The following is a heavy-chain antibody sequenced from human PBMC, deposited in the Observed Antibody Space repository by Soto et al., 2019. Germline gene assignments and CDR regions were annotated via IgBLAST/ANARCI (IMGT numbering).Heavy chain of an antibody. CDR2: ISDDGVSK. Sequence: GGSLRLSCAASGFTFSNYGMHWVRQAPGKGLEWVAVISDDGVSKYYADSVQGRFTISRDNSESAVFLQMNSLRPDDTALYFCARAYYFGSGTSYTLYYWGQGTQVTVSS. CDR1: GFTFSNYG. CDR3: ARAYYFGSGTSYTLYY. J-gene: IGHJ4*02. D-gene: IGHD3-10*01. V-gene: IGHV3-30*03.